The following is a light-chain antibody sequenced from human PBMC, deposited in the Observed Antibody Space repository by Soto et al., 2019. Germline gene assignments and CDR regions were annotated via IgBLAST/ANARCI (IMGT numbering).Light chain of an antibody. CDR3: SAWADSLNGLV. V-gene: IGLV1-36*01. J-gene: IGLJ3*02. CDR1: SSNIGTNG. Sequence: QSALTQPPSASEAPGQRVTISCSGISSNIGTNGVNWYQQLPGRAAKLLIYYDAIMPSGVSDRFSGSKSGTSASLAISGLQSDDEADYYCSAWADSLNGLVFGGGTKVTVL. CDR2: YDA.